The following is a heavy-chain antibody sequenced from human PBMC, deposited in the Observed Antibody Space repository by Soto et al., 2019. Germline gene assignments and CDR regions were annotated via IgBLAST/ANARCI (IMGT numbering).Heavy chain of an antibody. Sequence: ASVKVSCKASGYTFTSYGISWVRQAPGQGLEWMGWISAYNGNTNYAQKLQGRVTMTTDTSTSTAYMELRSLRSDGTAVYYCARYYYDSSGYYSLFDYWGQGTLVTVSS. CDR2: ISAYNGNT. J-gene: IGHJ4*02. D-gene: IGHD3-22*01. CDR1: GYTFTSYG. V-gene: IGHV1-18*04. CDR3: ARYYYDSSGYYSLFDY.